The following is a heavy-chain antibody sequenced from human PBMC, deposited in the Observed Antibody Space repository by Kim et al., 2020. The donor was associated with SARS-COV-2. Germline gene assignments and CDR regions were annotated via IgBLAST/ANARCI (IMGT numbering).Heavy chain of an antibody. CDR3: ARAGFTLTRIAAAVMDTLRGPYYYYGMDV. J-gene: IGHJ6*02. Sequence: ASVKVSCKASGYTFTSYAMNWVRQAPGQGLEWMGWINTNTGNPTYAQGFTGRFVFSLDTSVSTAYLQISSLKAEDTAVYYCARAGFTLTRIAAAVMDTLRGPYYYYGMDVWGQGTTVTVSS. D-gene: IGHD6-13*01. V-gene: IGHV7-4-1*02. CDR1: GYTFTSYA. CDR2: INTNTGNP.